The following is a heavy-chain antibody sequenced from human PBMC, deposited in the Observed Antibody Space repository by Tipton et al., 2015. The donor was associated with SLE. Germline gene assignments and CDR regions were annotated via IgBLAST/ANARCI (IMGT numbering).Heavy chain of an antibody. CDR1: GGSISSSGYY. J-gene: IGHJ4*02. CDR2: ISYGGNT. CDR3: ARRGYSGYFDY. V-gene: IGHV4-39*07. D-gene: IGHD5-12*01. Sequence: TLSLTCTVSGGSISSSGYYWGWIRQPPGEGLEWIGSISYGGNTYYNPSLKSRATVSVDTSKNQFSLKLSSVTAADTAVYYCARRGYSGYFDYWGQGTLVTVSS.